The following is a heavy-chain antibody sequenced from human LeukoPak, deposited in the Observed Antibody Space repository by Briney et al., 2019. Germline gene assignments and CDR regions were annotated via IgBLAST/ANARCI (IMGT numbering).Heavy chain of an antibody. CDR2: IKQDGSEK. J-gene: IGHJ5*02. CDR3: ARDDCSSISCYHNWFDP. CDR1: GFTFSSYA. V-gene: IGHV3-7*01. Sequence: TGGSPRLSCAASGFTFSSYAMSWVRQAPGKGLEWVANIKQDGSEKYYVDSVKGRFTISRDNAKNSLYLQMNSLRAEDTAVYYCARDDCSSISCYHNWFDPWGQGTLVTVSS. D-gene: IGHD2-2*01.